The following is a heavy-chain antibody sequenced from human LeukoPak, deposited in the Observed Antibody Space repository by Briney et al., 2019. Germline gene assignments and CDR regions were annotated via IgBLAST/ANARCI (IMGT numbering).Heavy chain of an antibody. CDR1: GFTFSDYY. CDR3: ARGLATIPFDY. J-gene: IGHJ4*02. V-gene: IGHV3-11*04. D-gene: IGHD5-24*01. Sequence: GGSLRLSCAASGFTFSDYYMTWIRQAPGKGLEWVSYISSSGSTIYYTDSVKGRFTISRDNAKNSPYLQMNSLRAEDTAVFYCARGLATIPFDYWGQGTLVTVSS. CDR2: ISSSGSTI.